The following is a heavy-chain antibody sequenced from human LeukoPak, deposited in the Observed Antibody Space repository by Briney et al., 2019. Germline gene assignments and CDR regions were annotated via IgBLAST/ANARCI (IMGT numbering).Heavy chain of an antibody. V-gene: IGHV3-74*01. CDR3: VRDLGSGWSPDY. CDR1: EFTFSDYW. CDR2: IYSDGSST. D-gene: IGHD6-19*01. J-gene: IGHJ4*02. Sequence: PGGPLRLSCETPEFTFSDYWMHWVRQAPGKGLVWVSRIYSDGSSTNYADSVKGRFSISRDNARNTLYLQMNSLTAEDTAVYYCVRDLGSGWSPDYWGQGTLVTVSS.